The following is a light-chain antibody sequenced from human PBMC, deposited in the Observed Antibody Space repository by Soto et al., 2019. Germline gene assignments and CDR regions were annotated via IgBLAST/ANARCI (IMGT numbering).Light chain of an antibody. CDR1: QNVDNNY. Sequence: EIVLTQSPDSLSLSPGERATLSCRASQNVDNNYLVWYQQRPGRAPRLLIYDASIRATGIPDRLSGSGSGTDFTLSISRLEPEDFAVYYCQQCAYSPRTFGQGTKVEVK. CDR3: QQCAYSPRT. J-gene: IGKJ1*01. V-gene: IGKV3-20*01. CDR2: DAS.